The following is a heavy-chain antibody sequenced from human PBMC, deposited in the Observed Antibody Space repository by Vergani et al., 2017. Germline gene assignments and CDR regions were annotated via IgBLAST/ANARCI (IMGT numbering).Heavy chain of an antibody. V-gene: IGHV1-2*02. CDR3: ASQEMSTIPCFDY. D-gene: IGHD5-24*01. J-gene: IGHJ4*02. CDR2: INPNSGGT. Sequence: QVQLVQPGAEVKKPGASVKVSCKASGYTFTGYQMHWVRQAPGQGLEWMGWINPNSGGTNYAQKFQGRVTMTRDTSITIAYMELSRLRSDDTAVYYCASQEMSTIPCFDYGGQGTLVTVSS. CDR1: GYTFTGYQ.